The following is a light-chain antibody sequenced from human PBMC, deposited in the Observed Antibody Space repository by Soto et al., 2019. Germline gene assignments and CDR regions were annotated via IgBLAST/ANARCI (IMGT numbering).Light chain of an antibody. V-gene: IGLV1-44*01. CDR3: AAWDDSLNGVV. Sequence: QSVLTQPPSASGTPGQRVTIPCSGSSSNIGSHTVNWYQQLPGTAPKLLVYSSNQRPSGVPDRFSGSKSGTSASLAISELQSEDEADYYCAAWDDSLNGVVFGGGTKLTVL. CDR2: SSN. CDR1: SSNIGSHT. J-gene: IGLJ2*01.